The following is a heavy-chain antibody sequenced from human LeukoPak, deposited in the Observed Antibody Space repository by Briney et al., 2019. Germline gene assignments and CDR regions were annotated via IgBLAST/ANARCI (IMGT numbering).Heavy chain of an antibody. Sequence: SVKVSCKASGFTFTSSAMQWVRQARGQRLEWIGWIVVGSGNTNYAQKFQERDTITRDMSTSTAYMELSSLRSEDTAVYYCAAVGPGSGSYSFDYWGQGTLVTVSS. CDR2: IVVGSGNT. V-gene: IGHV1-58*02. CDR1: GFTFTSSA. CDR3: AAVGPGSGSYSFDY. D-gene: IGHD3-10*01. J-gene: IGHJ4*02.